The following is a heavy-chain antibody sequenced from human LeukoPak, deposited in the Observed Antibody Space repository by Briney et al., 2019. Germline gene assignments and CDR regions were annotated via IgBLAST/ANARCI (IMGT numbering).Heavy chain of an antibody. D-gene: IGHD3-22*01. CDR2: ISGSGGST. CDR1: GFAFSSYA. CDR3: AKLGDYDSSGYYSDY. J-gene: IGHJ4*02. Sequence: GGSLRLSCAASGFAFSSYAMSWVRQAPGKGLEWVSAISGSGGSTYYADSVKGRFTISRDNSKNTLYLQMNSLGAEGTAVYYCAKLGDYDSSGYYSDYWGQGTLVTVSS. V-gene: IGHV3-23*01.